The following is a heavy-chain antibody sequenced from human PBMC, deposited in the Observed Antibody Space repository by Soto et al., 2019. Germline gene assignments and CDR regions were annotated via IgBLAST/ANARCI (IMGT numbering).Heavy chain of an antibody. V-gene: IGHV3-33*01. CDR2: IWYDGSNK. J-gene: IGHJ4*02. Sequence: PGRSLRLSCAASGFTFSSYGMHWVRQAPGKGLEWVAVIWYDGSNKYYADSVKGRFTISRDNSKNTLYLQMNSLRVEDTAVYYCARDRYSSGWYDLDYWGQGALVTVSS. CDR1: GFTFSSYG. D-gene: IGHD6-19*01. CDR3: ARDRYSSGWYDLDY.